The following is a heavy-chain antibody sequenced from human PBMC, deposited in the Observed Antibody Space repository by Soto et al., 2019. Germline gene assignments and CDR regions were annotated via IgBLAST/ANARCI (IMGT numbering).Heavy chain of an antibody. Sequence: SETLSLTCTVSGGSVSSGSYYWSWIRQPPGKGLEWIGYIYYSGSTNYNPSLKSRVTISVDTSKNQFSLKLSSVTAADTAVYYCARGGSGWLFDLWGRGTLVTVSS. CDR1: GGSVSSGSYY. D-gene: IGHD6-19*01. V-gene: IGHV4-61*01. CDR3: ARGGSGWLFDL. J-gene: IGHJ2*01. CDR2: IYYSGST.